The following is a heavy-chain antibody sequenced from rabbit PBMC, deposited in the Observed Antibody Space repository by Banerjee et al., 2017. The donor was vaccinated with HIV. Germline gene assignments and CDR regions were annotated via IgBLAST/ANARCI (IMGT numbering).Heavy chain of an antibody. CDR1: GFSFSSTYY. Sequence: QSLEESGGDLVKPGASLTLTCTASGFSFSSTYYMCWVRQAPGKGLEWIGCIYTGSGSTYYASWAKGRFTISKTSSTTVTLQMTSLTAADTATYFCATGPNASNSGSWWGQGTLVTVS. CDR2: IYTGSGST. J-gene: IGHJ3*01. D-gene: IGHD1-1*01. CDR3: ATGPNASNSGSW. V-gene: IGHV1S40*01.